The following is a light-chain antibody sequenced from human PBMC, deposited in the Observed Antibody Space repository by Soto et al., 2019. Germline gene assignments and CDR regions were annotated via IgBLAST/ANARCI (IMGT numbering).Light chain of an antibody. CDR1: TSNIGTNT. V-gene: IGLV1-44*01. J-gene: IGLJ2*01. CDR3: ATWDDSLKVV. Sequence: QAVVTQSPSASGTPGQRVSISCSGSTSNIGTNTVSWYQHVPGTAPKLLIYSNDQRPSAVPGRLSGAKSGTSAALATSGLLSEDEADDYCATWDDSLKVVFGGGTKLTVL. CDR2: SND.